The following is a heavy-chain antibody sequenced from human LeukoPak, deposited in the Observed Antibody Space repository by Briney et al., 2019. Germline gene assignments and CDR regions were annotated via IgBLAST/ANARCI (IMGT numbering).Heavy chain of an antibody. Sequence: ASVKVSCKASGYTFTSYGISWVRQAPGQGLEWMGWISTYNGNTNYAQKAQGRVSMTTDTSTSTAYMELRSLRSDDTAVYYCAVEDDYGDPRWDYWGQGTLVTVSS. CDR2: ISTYNGNT. CDR3: AVEDDYGDPRWDY. CDR1: GYTFTSYG. J-gene: IGHJ4*02. D-gene: IGHD4-17*01. V-gene: IGHV1-18*01.